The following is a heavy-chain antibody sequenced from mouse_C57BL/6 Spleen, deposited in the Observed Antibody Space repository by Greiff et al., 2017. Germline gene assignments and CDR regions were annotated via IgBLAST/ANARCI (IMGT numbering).Heavy chain of an antibody. D-gene: IGHD1-1*01. CDR1: GYTFTSYW. CDR3: ARGHYGSPFDY. CDR2: IYPSDSET. Sequence: QVQLQQPGAELVRPGSSVKLSCKASGYTFTSYWMDWVKQRPGQGLEWIGNIYPSDSETHYNQKFKDKATLTVDKSSSTAYMQLSSLTSEDSAVYYCARGHYGSPFDYWGQGTTLTVSS. J-gene: IGHJ2*01. V-gene: IGHV1-61*01.